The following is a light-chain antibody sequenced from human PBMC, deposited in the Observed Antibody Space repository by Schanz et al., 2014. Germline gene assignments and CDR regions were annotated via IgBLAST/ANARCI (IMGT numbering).Light chain of an antibody. CDR2: GAS. J-gene: IGKJ2*02. Sequence: EIVMTHSPATLSVSPGERDTLSCRATQSVSSNLVYCQQKPGQAPRLLIDGASTRATGIPARFSGSGSGTEFTLTISTLQSEDFAVYYCQQRSNWPWTFGQGTKLEI. CDR1: QSVSSN. CDR3: QQRSNWPWT. V-gene: IGKV3-15*01.